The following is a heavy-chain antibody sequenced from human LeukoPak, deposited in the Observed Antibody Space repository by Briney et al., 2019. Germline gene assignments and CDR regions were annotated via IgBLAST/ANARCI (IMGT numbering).Heavy chain of an antibody. J-gene: IGHJ3*02. CDR1: GGTFSSYA. CDR2: IIPIFGTA. V-gene: IGHV1-69*13. Sequence: GASVKVPCKASGGTFSSYAISWVRQAPGRGLEWMGGIIPIFGTANYAQKFQGRVTITADESTSTAYMELSSLRSEDTAVYYCARWIEPVGAFDIWGQGTMVTVSS. CDR3: ARWIEPVGAFDI. D-gene: IGHD5-18*01.